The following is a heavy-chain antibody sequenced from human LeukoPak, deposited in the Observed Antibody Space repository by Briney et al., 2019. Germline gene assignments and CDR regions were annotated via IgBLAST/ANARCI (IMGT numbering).Heavy chain of an antibody. CDR2: IYYSGST. V-gene: IGHV4-59*01. CDR1: GGSISSYY. Sequence: SETLSLTCTVSGGSISSYYWSWIRQPPGKGLEWIGYIYYSGSTNYKPSLKSRVTISVETSKNQFSLKLSSVTAADTAVYYCARALWFGDPGAFDIWGQGTMVTVSS. D-gene: IGHD3-10*01. CDR3: ARALWFGDPGAFDI. J-gene: IGHJ3*02.